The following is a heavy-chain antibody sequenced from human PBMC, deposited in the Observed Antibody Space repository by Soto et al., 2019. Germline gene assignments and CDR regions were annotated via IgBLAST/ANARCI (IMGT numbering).Heavy chain of an antibody. CDR2: ISGSGTGT. V-gene: IGHV3-23*04. Sequence: EVQLVESGGCLGQPGGSLRLSCEGSGFTFSSYALSWVRLRPGRGLEWVAWISGSGTGTNSADSVKGRFTITRDNSKTTVYLQMSSLTVEDTAVYYCAKERTGSNHYYGMDVWGQGTAVTVSS. CDR1: GFTFSSYA. J-gene: IGHJ6*02. CDR3: AKERTGSNHYYGMDV. D-gene: IGHD1-26*01.